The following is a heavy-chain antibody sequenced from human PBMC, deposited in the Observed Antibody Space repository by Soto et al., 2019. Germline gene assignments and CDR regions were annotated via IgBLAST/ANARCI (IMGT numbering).Heavy chain of an antibody. CDR2: IIPILGIA. CDR1: GGTFSSYT. D-gene: IGHD2-2*01. V-gene: IGHV1-69*02. J-gene: IGHJ5*02. CDR3: ARVEYCSSTSCYGINWFDP. Sequence: SVKVSCKASGGTFSSYTISWVRQAPGQGLEWMGRIIPILGIANYAQKFQGRVTITADKSTSTAYMELSSLRSEDTAVYYCARVEYCSSTSCYGINWFDPWGQGTLVTVSS.